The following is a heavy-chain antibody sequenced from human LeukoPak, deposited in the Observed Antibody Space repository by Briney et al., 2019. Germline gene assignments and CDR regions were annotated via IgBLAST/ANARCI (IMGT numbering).Heavy chain of an antibody. J-gene: IGHJ4*02. Sequence: PGRSLRLSCAASGFTFSSYGMHWVRQAPGKGLEWVAVIWYDGSNKYYADSVKGRFTISRDNSKNTLYLQMNSLRAEDTAVYYCAADDILTGYWGIDYWGQGTLVTVSS. D-gene: IGHD3-9*01. V-gene: IGHV3-33*01. CDR2: IWYDGSNK. CDR1: GFTFSSYG. CDR3: AADDILTGYWGIDY.